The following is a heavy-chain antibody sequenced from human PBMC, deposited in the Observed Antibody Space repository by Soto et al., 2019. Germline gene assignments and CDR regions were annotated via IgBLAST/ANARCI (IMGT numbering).Heavy chain of an antibody. V-gene: IGHV1-69*06. J-gene: IGHJ6*02. CDR3: SRDLATPGPRCSYYAMDV. CDR1: GGSFSSYA. Sequence: QVQLVQSGAAVKKPGSSVKVSCKASGGSFSSYAISWVRQAPGQGLEWMGGIVPFFGTANYAQKFQARVTITADKSTSTAYMELINLRSEDTAVYYCSRDLATPGPRCSYYAMDVWGQGTTVTVSS. D-gene: IGHD6-13*01. CDR2: IVPFFGTA.